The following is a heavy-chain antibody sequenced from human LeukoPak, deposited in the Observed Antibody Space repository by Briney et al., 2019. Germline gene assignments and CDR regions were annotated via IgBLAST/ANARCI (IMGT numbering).Heavy chain of an antibody. CDR1: GFTFSSYA. V-gene: IGHV3-23*01. J-gene: IGHJ4*02. CDR3: AKGPSTSSWYPNYFDY. CDR2: ISGSGGTT. Sequence: GGSLRLSCAASGFTFSSYAMSWVRQAPGKGLEWVSSISGSGGTTYYADSVKGRFTISRDNSKNTLYLQMNSLRAEDTAVYYCAKGPSTSSWYPNYFDYWGQGTLVTVSS. D-gene: IGHD6-13*01.